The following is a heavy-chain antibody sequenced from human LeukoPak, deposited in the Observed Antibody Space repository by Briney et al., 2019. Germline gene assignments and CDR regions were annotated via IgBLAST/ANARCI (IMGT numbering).Heavy chain of an antibody. V-gene: IGHV4-59*08. CDR2: IYYSGTT. D-gene: IGHD6-19*01. CDR1: GGSISSYY. Sequence: PSETLSLTCTVSGGSISSYYWSWIRRPPGKGLEWIGYIYYSGTTNYNPSLKSRVTISGDTSKNQFSLRLSSVTAADTAVYYCARLIAVTGTVDYFDYWGQGTLLTVSS. CDR3: ARLIAVTGTVDYFDY. J-gene: IGHJ4*02.